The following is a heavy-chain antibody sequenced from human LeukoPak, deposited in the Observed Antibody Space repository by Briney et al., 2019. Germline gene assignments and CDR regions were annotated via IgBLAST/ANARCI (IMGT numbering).Heavy chain of an antibody. D-gene: IGHD1-26*01. Sequence: PSETLSLTCTVSGGSISSYYWSWIRQPPGKGLEWIGYIYYSGSTNYNPSLKSRVTISVDTSKNQFSLKLSSVTAADTAVYYCARGQWELDDYWGQGTLVTVSS. CDR1: GGSISSYY. CDR2: IYYSGST. CDR3: ARGQWELDDY. J-gene: IGHJ4*02. V-gene: IGHV4-59*01.